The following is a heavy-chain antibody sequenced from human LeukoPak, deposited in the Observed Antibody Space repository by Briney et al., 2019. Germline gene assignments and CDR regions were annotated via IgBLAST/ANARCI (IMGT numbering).Heavy chain of an antibody. D-gene: IGHD3-10*01. V-gene: IGHV4-61*02. CDR2: FSTGGSA. CDR1: SDSISSGFFH. Sequence: SETLSLTCTVSSDSISSGFFHWTWIRQPAGKGLEWIGRFSTGGSANYNPSLKSRVSISVDTSKNQFSLKLSPVTAADTAVYYCARGAMIRALADWGQGTLVTVSS. J-gene: IGHJ4*02. CDR3: ARGAMIRALAD.